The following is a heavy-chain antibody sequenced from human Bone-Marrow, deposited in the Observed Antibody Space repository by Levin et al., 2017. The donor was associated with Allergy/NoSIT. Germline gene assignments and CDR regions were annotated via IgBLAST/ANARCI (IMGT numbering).Heavy chain of an antibody. J-gene: IGHJ6*02. CDR2: IAHTGST. Sequence: SETLSLTCAVSGDSINSRTWFSWVRQPPGKGLDWIGEIAHTGSTNYNPSLKSRVTILVDKSKNQISLKLTSVTAADTAMYYCARIIPGTWYGLGVWGQGTTVTVSS. V-gene: IGHV4-4*02. CDR1: GDSINSRTW. D-gene: IGHD2-21*01. CDR3: ARIIPGTWYGLGV.